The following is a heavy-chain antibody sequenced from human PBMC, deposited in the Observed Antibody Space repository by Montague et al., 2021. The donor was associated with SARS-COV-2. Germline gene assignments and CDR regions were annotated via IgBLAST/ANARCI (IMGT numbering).Heavy chain of an antibody. CDR3: ARDNYGDWGYFGLDV. CDR1: GGSIGTYY. V-gene: IGHV4-59*01. J-gene: IGHJ6*02. D-gene: IGHD2-21*01. Sequence: SETLSLTCTVSGGSIGTYYWNWIRNSPGTGLEWLGYIYYTGSTKHSSSLTSRFTISMDMSRYQLSLRLKSVTVADTAVYYCARDNYGDWGYFGLDVWGQGTMVIVSS. CDR2: IYYTGST.